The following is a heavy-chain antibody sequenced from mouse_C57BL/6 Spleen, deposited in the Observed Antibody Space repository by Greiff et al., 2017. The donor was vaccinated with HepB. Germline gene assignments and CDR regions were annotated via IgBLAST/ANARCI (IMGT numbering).Heavy chain of an antibody. CDR2: ISYDGSN. CDR1: GYSITSGYY. V-gene: IGHV3-6*01. Sequence: ESGPGLVKPSQSLSLTCSVTGYSITSGYYWNWIRQFPGNKLEWMGYISYDGSNNYNPSLKDRISITRDTSKNQFFLKLNSVTTEDTATYYCARGVYDYDVYWYFDVWGTGTTVTVSS. CDR3: ARGVYDYDVYWYFDV. J-gene: IGHJ1*03. D-gene: IGHD2-4*01.